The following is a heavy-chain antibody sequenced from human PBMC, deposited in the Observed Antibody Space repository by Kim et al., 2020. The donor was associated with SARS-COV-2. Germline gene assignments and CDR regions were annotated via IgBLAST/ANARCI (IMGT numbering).Heavy chain of an antibody. CDR1: GGSIRSSSFY. J-gene: IGHJ2*01. V-gene: IGHV4-39*01. CDR3: ARQRAAASSEWYFDL. Sequence: SETLSLTCTVSGGSIRSSSFYWGWIRQPPGKGLEWIGSIYYSGNAYYNPSLKGRVTISVDTSKNQFSLNLNSVTAADTAVYYCARQRAAASSEWYFDLWGRGNLVTVSS. D-gene: IGHD6-13*01. CDR2: IYYSGNA.